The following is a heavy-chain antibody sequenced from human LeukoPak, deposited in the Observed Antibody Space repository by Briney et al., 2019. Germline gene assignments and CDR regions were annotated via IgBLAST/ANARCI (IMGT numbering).Heavy chain of an antibody. CDR2: ISSSGSTI. Sequence: GGSLRLSCAASGFTFSSYEMNWVRQAPGKGLEWVSYISSSGSTIYYADSVKGRFTISRDNAKNSLYLQMNSLRAEDTAVYYCAREHAMIVVVEDYWGQGTLVTVSS. V-gene: IGHV3-48*03. CDR1: GFTFSSYE. D-gene: IGHD3-22*01. CDR3: AREHAMIVVVEDY. J-gene: IGHJ4*02.